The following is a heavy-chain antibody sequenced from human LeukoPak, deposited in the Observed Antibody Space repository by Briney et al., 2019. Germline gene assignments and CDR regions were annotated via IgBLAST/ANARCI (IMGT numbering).Heavy chain of an antibody. CDR3: ARGRKSSIAAGFDY. V-gene: IGHV4-34*01. D-gene: IGHD6-6*01. Sequence: SETLSLTCAVYGGSFGGYYWSWIRQPPGKGLEWIGEIKHSGSTNYNPSLKRRVTISVDTYKNHITLKQSAVTAADTAVYHCARGRKSSIAAGFDYWGQGTLVTVSS. J-gene: IGHJ4*02. CDR2: IKHSGST. CDR1: GGSFGGYY.